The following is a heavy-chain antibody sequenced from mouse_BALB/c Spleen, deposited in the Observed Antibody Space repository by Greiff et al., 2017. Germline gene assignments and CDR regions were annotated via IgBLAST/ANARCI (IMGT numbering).Heavy chain of an antibody. V-gene: IGHV5-12-1*01. CDR3: ARATTVDYYFDY. Sequence: EVKLVESGGGLVKPGGSLKLSCAASGFAFSSYDMSWVRQTPEKRLEWVAYISSGGGSTYYPDTVKGRFTISRDNPKNTLFLQMTSLRSEDTAMYYCARATTVDYYFDYWGQGTTLTVSS. CDR2: ISSGGGST. D-gene: IGHD1-1*01. CDR1: GFAFSSYD. J-gene: IGHJ2*01.